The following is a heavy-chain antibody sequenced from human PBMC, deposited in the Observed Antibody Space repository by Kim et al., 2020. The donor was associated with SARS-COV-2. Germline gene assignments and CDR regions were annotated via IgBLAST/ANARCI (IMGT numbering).Heavy chain of an antibody. Sequence: KYNVDSVKVVFTISRDNAKNSLYLQMNSLGAEDTAVYYCARLGSSSWNFDYWGQGTLVTVSS. V-gene: IGHV3-7*04. CDR3: ARLGSSSWNFDY. CDR2: K. J-gene: IGHJ4*02. D-gene: IGHD6-13*01.